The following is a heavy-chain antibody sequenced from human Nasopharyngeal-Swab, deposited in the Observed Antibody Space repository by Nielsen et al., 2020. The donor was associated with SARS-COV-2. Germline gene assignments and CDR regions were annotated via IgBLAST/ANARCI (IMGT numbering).Heavy chain of an antibody. CDR1: GLNFDNYA. V-gene: IGHV3-9*01. Sequence: LSFTCAASGLNFDNYAMHWVRQIPGKGLEWVSAISWNSGNTGYAGSVKGRFTISRDNAKNSVFLQMNSLTPEDTALYYCVKDTDAVVTRALDIWGRGTRVTVSS. CDR3: VKDTDAVVTRALDI. CDR2: ISWNSGNT. D-gene: IGHD4-23*01. J-gene: IGHJ3*02.